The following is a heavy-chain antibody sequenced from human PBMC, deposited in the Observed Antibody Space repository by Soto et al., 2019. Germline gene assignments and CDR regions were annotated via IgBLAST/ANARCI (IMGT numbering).Heavy chain of an antibody. J-gene: IGHJ4*02. V-gene: IGHV4-30-2*01. Sequence: TLAPHWAVSCCPLQRGGLSWSWVRAPPGKGLEWIGYIYHSGSTYYNPSLKSRVTISVDRSKNQFSLKLSSVTAADTAVYYCARGSYAGYSYGYAFDYWGQGTLVTVSS. D-gene: IGHD5-18*01. CDR3: ARGSYAGYSYGYAFDY. CDR1: CCPLQRGGLS. CDR2: IYHSGST.